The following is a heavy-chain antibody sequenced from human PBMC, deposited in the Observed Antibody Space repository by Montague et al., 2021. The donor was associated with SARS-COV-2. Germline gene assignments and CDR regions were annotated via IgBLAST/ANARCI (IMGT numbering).Heavy chain of an antibody. CDR2: IYHSGTT. D-gene: IGHD5-24*01. CDR3: ARDRTFRDGYLDAFEI. Sequence: SETLSLTRTVSGYSISSGYYWGWIRKFPGKGLEWIGSIYHSGTTYYNPSLKSRVTISVDTSKNQFSLKMYSVTAADTAQFYCARDRTFRDGYLDAFEIWGQGTMVTVSS. J-gene: IGHJ3*02. V-gene: IGHV4-38-2*02. CDR1: GYSISSGYY.